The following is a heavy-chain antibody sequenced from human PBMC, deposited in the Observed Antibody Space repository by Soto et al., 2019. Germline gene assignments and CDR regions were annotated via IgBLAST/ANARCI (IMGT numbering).Heavy chain of an antibody. CDR1: GFTFINYA. J-gene: IGHJ4*02. Sequence: GGSLRLSCEASGFTFINYAMSWVRQSPGKGLEWVSSISDTGGDSYYADSMDGRFTVSRDNSKNTLYLQINSLRAEDTAIYYCVRDLYRSATMPCLDHWGQGALVTVSS. CDR2: ISDTGGDS. V-gene: IGHV3-23*01. D-gene: IGHD1-1*01. CDR3: VRDLYRSATMPCLDH.